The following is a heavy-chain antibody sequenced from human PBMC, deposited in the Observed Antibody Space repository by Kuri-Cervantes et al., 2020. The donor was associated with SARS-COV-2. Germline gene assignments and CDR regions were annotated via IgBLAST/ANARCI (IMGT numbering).Heavy chain of an antibody. CDR1: KFTFSNYA. J-gene: IGHJ4*02. D-gene: IGHD5-24*01. V-gene: IGHV3-30-3*01. CDR2: ISFDGSNK. Sequence: LSLTCTASKFTFSNYAVHWVRQAPGKGLEWVAVISFDGSNKRYADSLEGRFTVSRDNSKSTVYLQMNSLRPEDTAVYYCARVAIEMATITGYFDYWGQGTLVTVSS. CDR3: ARVAIEMATITGYFDY.